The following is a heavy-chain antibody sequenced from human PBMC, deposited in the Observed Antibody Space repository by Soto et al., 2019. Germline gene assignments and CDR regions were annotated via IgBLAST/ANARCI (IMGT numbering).Heavy chain of an antibody. Sequence: SETLSLTCAVSGGSISSSNWWSWVRQPPGKGLEWIGEIYHSGSTNYNPSLKSRVTISVDKSKNQFSLKLSSVTAADTAVYYCARSVPDSSSPYYFDYWGQGTLVTVSS. D-gene: IGHD6-6*01. CDR2: IYHSGST. CDR3: ARSVPDSSSPYYFDY. J-gene: IGHJ4*02. V-gene: IGHV4-4*02. CDR1: GGSISSSNW.